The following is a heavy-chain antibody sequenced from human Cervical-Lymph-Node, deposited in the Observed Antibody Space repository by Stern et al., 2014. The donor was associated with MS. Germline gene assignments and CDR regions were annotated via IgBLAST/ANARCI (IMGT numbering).Heavy chain of an antibody. V-gene: IGHV3-7*01. CDR3: STYQRGWSFDY. Sequence: VQLVESGGGLVQPGESLRLSCVVSGFTFSSYWMNWVRQAPGKGLGWVATIKYDGSEKYYVDSVKGRFTISRDNAKNSLYLQMNSLRAEDTAVYHCSTYQRGWSFDYWGQGTLVTVSS. J-gene: IGHJ4*02. CDR1: GFTFSSYW. D-gene: IGHD6-19*01. CDR2: IKYDGSEK.